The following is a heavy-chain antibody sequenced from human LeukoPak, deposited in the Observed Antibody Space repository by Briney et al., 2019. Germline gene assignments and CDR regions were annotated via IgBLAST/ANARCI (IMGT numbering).Heavy chain of an antibody. CDR2: INPNSGGT. D-gene: IGHD2-15*01. CDR3: AREGLLLGYDPTRDFDY. V-gene: IGHV1-2*02. Sequence: GASVKVSCKASGCTFTGCYMHWVRQAPGQGLEWMGWINPNSGGTNYAQKFQGRVTMTRDTSISTAYMELSRLRSDDTAVYYCAREGLLLGYDPTRDFDYWGQGTLVTVFS. CDR1: GCTFTGCY. J-gene: IGHJ4*02.